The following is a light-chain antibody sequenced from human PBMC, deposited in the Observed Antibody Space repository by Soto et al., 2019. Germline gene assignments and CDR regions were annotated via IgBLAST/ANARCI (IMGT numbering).Light chain of an antibody. CDR2: EVT. Sequence: QSALTQPPSASGSPGQSVTISCTGTSSDVGGYNYVYWYQQYPGRAPKLMIYEVTTRPSGVPYRFSGSKYGNTASLTVSGTPAEDEADYYCSSYAASNSCYFVLGGGTQLTVL. CDR3: SSYAASNSCYFV. CDR1: SSDVGGYNY. J-gene: IGLJ3*02. V-gene: IGLV2-8*01.